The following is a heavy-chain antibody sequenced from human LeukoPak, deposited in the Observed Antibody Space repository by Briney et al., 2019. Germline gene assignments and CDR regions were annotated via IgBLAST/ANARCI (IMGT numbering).Heavy chain of an antibody. CDR2: VSKDVNSK. CDR1: GFSFSTYD. CDR3: AKDRRIAVAGFDY. J-gene: IGHJ4*02. Sequence: GGSLRLSCAASGFSFSTYDMHWVRQAPGKGLEWVAIVSKDVNSKYYADSVKGRFTISRDNSKNTLYLQMNSLRAEDTAVYYCAKDRRIAVAGFDYWGQGTLVTVSS. D-gene: IGHD6-19*01. V-gene: IGHV3-30*18.